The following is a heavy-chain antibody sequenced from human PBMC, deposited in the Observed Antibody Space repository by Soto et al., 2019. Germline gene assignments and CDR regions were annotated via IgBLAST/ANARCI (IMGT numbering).Heavy chain of an antibody. CDR1: GFTFSTSW. CDR3: ARGSKSFEF. D-gene: IGHD3-10*01. CDR2: IWRDGSEK. Sequence: GGSLRLSCVASGFTFSTSWMSWVRQAPGKGLEWLANIWRDGSEKHYVDSVKGRFTISRDNAKNSLYLQMNSLRAEDMAVYYCARGSKSFEFWGQGILVTVSS. J-gene: IGHJ4*02. V-gene: IGHV3-7*01.